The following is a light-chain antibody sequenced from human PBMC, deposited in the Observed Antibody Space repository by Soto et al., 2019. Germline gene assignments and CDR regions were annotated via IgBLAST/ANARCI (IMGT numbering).Light chain of an antibody. Sequence: EIVVTQSKTTLSVSPGERVTLSCRASQSVSSTLAWYQQKPGQAPRLLIYGASTRATGIPARFSGSGSGTEFTLTINSLQSEDFAVYYCQQYNNWPWTFGQGTKVDI. J-gene: IGKJ1*01. CDR1: QSVSST. CDR3: QQYNNWPWT. CDR2: GAS. V-gene: IGKV3-15*01.